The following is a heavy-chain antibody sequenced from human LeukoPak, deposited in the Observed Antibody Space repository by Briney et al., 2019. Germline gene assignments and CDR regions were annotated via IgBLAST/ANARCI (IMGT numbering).Heavy chain of an antibody. V-gene: IGHV4-34*01. D-gene: IGHD6-19*01. Sequence: SETLSLTCAVYGVPFSGYYWSWIRQPPGKGLEWIGEINHSGSTNYNPSLKSRVTISVDTSKNQFSLKLSSVTAADTAVYYCARGPPRGSGWYLSHYFDYWGQGTLVTVSS. CDR2: INHSGST. CDR3: ARGPPRGSGWYLSHYFDY. CDR1: GVPFSGYY. J-gene: IGHJ4*02.